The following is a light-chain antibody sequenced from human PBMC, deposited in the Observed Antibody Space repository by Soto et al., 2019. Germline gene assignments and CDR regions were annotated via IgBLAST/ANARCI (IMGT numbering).Light chain of an antibody. J-gene: IGKJ1*01. Sequence: DIVVTQSPSTLSASPGERVTLSCRASQFVSSRLAWYQQRPGQVPRLLIYDTSTRAPGISARFSGSGSGTEFTLTISSLQPGDFATYYCQHYSTVWAFGQGTKVDIK. V-gene: IGKV3-15*01. CDR3: QHYSTVWA. CDR2: DTS. CDR1: QFVSSR.